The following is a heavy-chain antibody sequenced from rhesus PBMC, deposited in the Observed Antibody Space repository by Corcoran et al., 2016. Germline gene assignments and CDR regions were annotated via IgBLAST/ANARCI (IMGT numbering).Heavy chain of an antibody. Sequence: QVQLQESGPGLVKPSETLSLTCAVSGYSISRNYWSWIRQPPGKGLEWIGYISGSTGSTYYSPSLKSRVTISTDTSRNQFSPKLSSVTAADTAVYYCARGGGNYRYDYWGQGVLVTVSS. CDR1: GYSISRNY. J-gene: IGHJ4*01. CDR2: ISGSTGST. V-gene: IGHV4-165*01. CDR3: ARGGGNYRYDY. D-gene: IGHD1-44*01.